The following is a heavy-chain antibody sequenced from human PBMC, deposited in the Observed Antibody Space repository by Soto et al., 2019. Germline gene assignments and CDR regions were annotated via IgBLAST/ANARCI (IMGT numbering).Heavy chain of an antibody. D-gene: IGHD6-25*01. CDR1: GGTFSSYT. J-gene: IGHJ4*02. CDR3: AGYSTGYGDS. V-gene: IGHV1-69*02. CDR2: IIPILGIA. Sequence: QVQLVQSGAEVKKPGSSVKVSCKASGGTFSSYTISWVRQAPGQGLEWMGRIIPILGIANYAQKFQGRVTISAEKSASTAYMELSSLRSEDTAVYYGAGYSTGYGDSWGQGTLVTVSS.